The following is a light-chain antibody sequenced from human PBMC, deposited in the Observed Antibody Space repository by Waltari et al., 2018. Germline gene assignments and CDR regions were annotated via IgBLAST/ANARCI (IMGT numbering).Light chain of an antibody. CDR3: GTWDSSLAVWM. V-gene: IGLV1-51*02. Sequence: QSLLTQPPSLSAAPGQRVTIYCSGTSPNIGGNDVFWYQQFPGKAPRLLIYDDNRGPAGIPDRFSGSKSATAASLAISRLQTGDEADYYCGTWDSSLAVWMFGGGTRLTVL. CDR1: SPNIGGND. J-gene: IGLJ3*02. CDR2: DDN.